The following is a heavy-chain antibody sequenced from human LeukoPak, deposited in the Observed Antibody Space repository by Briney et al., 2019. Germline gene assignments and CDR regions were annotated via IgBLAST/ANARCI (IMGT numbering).Heavy chain of an antibody. Sequence: GGTLRLSCAASGFTFISYGMSWVRQAPGKGLEWVSAISGSGGSTYYADSVKGRFTISRDNSKNTLYLQMNSLRAEDAAVYYCAKAPVTSCRGAFCYPFDYWGQGTLVTVSS. D-gene: IGHD2-15*01. CDR2: ISGSGGST. CDR3: AKAPVTSCRGAFCYPFDY. CDR1: GFTFISYG. J-gene: IGHJ4*02. V-gene: IGHV3-23*01.